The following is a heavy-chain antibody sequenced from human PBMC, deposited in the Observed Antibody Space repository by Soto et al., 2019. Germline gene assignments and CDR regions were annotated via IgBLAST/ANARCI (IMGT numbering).Heavy chain of an antibody. V-gene: IGHV3-23*01. CDR1: GFTFSSSS. CDR3: AARGVYYFDY. CDR2: ISVSGFGT. J-gene: IGHJ4*02. D-gene: IGHD6-13*01. Sequence: EVQLLESGGGLVQPGGSLRLSCAASGFTFSSSSMSWVRQAPGKGLEWVSSISVSGFGTYYADSVQGRFAISRDNSKNHLYLQMNSPRADDTAAYYCAARGVYYFDYWGRGTLVTVSS.